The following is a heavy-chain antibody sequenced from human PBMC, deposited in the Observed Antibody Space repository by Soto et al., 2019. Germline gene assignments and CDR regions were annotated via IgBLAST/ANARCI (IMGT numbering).Heavy chain of an antibody. Sequence: PSETLSLTCTVSSGSVSSGSYYWHWIRLPPGKALEWIGYIYYNGGTNYNPSLKSRVSMSIDTSKNQFSLKLSSVTAADTAVYYCARGGRSSSNFDYWGQGTLVTVSS. V-gene: IGHV4-61*01. D-gene: IGHD6-13*01. J-gene: IGHJ4*02. CDR2: IYYNGGT. CDR1: SGSVSSGSYY. CDR3: ARGGRSSSNFDY.